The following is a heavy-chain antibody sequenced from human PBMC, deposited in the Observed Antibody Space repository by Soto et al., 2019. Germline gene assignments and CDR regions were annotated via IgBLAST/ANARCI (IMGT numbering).Heavy chain of an antibody. CDR3: ARVRGNYYYYGMDV. D-gene: IGHD3-10*01. J-gene: IGHJ6*02. Sequence: SETRSLTCTVSGASISSYYWSWSRQPPGKGLEWIEYIYYSGSTNYNPSLKSRVTISVDTSKNQFSLKLSSVTAADTAVYYCARVRGNYYYYGMDVWGQGTMVTVSS. V-gene: IGHV4-59*01. CDR2: IYYSGST. CDR1: GASISSYY.